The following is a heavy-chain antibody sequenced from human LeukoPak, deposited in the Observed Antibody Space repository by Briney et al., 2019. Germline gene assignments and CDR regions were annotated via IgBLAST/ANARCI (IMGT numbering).Heavy chain of an antibody. Sequence: GASVKVSCKASGYTFTGYYMHWVRQAPGQGLEWMGWINPNSGGTNYAQKFQGRVTMTRDTSISTAYMELSRLRSDDTAVCYCARVANLEWLSHFDYWGQGTLVTVSS. V-gene: IGHV1-2*02. CDR3: ARVANLEWLSHFDY. CDR1: GYTFTGYY. J-gene: IGHJ4*02. D-gene: IGHD3-3*01. CDR2: INPNSGGT.